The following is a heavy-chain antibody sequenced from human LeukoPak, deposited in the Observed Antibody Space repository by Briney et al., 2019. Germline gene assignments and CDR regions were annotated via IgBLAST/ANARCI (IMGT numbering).Heavy chain of an antibody. D-gene: IGHD1-26*01. CDR1: GYTFTGYY. Sequence: ASVKVSCKASGYTFTGYYMHWVRQAPGQGLEWMGWINPNSGGTNYAQKFQGRVTMTRDTSISAAYMELSRLRSDDTAAYYCASGSYARDAFDIWGQGTMVTVSS. V-gene: IGHV1-2*02. CDR2: INPNSGGT. J-gene: IGHJ3*02. CDR3: ASGSYARDAFDI.